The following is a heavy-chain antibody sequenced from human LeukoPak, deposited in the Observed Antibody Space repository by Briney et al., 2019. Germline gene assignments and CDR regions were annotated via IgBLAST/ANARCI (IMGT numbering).Heavy chain of an antibody. Sequence: GESLKISCHGSGYTFSTYWIGWVRQMPGKGLEWMGMVYPGDSDTRYSPSFQGQVTISVDKSIGTAYLQWSSLKASDTAIYYCAKIDRQYCSRSSCYALDYWGQGTQVTVSS. D-gene: IGHD2-2*01. CDR1: GYTFSTYW. V-gene: IGHV5-51*01. J-gene: IGHJ4*02. CDR2: VYPGDSDT. CDR3: AKIDRQYCSRSSCYALDY.